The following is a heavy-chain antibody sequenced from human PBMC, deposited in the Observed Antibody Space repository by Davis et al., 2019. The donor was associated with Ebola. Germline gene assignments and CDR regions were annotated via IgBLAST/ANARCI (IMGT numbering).Heavy chain of an antibody. D-gene: IGHD6-6*01. CDR2: ISSSSSYT. CDR1: GFTFSDYY. V-gene: IGHV3-11*06. J-gene: IGHJ4*02. CDR3: ARHSTGVEYSSFLTE. Sequence: PGGSLRLSCAASGFTFSDYYMSWIRQAPGKGLEWVSYISSSSSYTNYADSVKGRFTISRDNAKNSLYLQMNSLRDEDTAVYYCARHSTGVEYSSFLTEWGQGTLVTVSS.